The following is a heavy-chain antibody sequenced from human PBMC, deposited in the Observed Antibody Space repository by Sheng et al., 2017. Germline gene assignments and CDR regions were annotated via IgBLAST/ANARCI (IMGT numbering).Heavy chain of an antibody. V-gene: IGHV3-48*03. CDR1: GFTFSNYE. D-gene: IGHD6-19*01. CDR3: ARDNGAVASDFDH. J-gene: IGHJ4*02. Sequence: EVQLVESGGGFVKPGGSLRLSCEGSGFTFSNYEMNWVRQAPGKGPEWVSYISASGSSIEYADSVKGRFFISRDNAKNSLFLEMSSLRAEDTAVYYCARDNGAVASDFDHWGQGTLVTVSS. CDR2: ISASGSSI.